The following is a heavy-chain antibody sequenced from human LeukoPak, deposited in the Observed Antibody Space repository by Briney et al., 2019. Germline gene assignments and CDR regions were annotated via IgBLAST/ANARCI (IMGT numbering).Heavy chain of an antibody. CDR2: INHSGST. D-gene: IGHD3-22*01. J-gene: IGHJ4*02. Sequence: SETLSLTCAVYGESFSGYYWSWIRQPPGKGLEWIGEINHSGSTNYNPSLKSRVTISVDTSKNQFSLKLSSVTAADTAVYYCASRRYYYDSSGYRYWGQGTLVTVSS. CDR1: GESFSGYY. V-gene: IGHV4-34*01. CDR3: ASRRYYYDSSGYRY.